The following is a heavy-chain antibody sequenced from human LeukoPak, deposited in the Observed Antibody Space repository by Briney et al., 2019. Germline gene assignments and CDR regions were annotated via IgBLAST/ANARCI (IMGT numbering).Heavy chain of an antibody. J-gene: IGHJ3*02. CDR3: ARGLTGENAFDI. CDR2: IETPGDT. V-gene: IGHV3-13*04. D-gene: IGHD1-20*01. Sequence: GGSLRLSCSASGFTFSSYAMHWVRQATGKGLEWVSAIETPGDTHYVGSVKGRFTISRDNAKNSLYLQMNSLRAGDTAVYYCARGLTGENAFDIWGQGTMVTVSS. CDR1: GFTFSSYA.